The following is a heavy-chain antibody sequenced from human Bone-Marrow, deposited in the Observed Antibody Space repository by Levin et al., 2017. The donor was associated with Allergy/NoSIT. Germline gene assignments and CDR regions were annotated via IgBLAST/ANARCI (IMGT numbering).Heavy chain of an antibody. V-gene: IGHV3-30-3*01. D-gene: IGHD5-18*01. CDR3: ARDLPPRIQLWLEY. Sequence: GGSLRLSCAASGFTFSSYAMHWVRQAPGKGLEWVAVISYDGSNKYYADSVKGRFTISRDNSKYTLYLQMNSLRAEDTAVYYCARDLPPRIQLWLEYWGQGTLVTVSS. J-gene: IGHJ4*02. CDR1: GFTFSSYA. CDR2: ISYDGSNK.